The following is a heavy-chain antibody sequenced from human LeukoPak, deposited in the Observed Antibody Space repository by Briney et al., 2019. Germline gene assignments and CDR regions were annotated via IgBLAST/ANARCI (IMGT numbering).Heavy chain of an antibody. D-gene: IGHD3-3*01. CDR2: IYHSGST. V-gene: IGHV4-38-2*02. CDR3: ARDPREYYDFWSGYFFDY. Sequence: PSETLSLTCTASGYSIGSGYYWGWIRQPPGKGLEWIGSIYHSGSTYYNPSLKSRVTISVDTSKNQFSLKLSSVTAADTAVYYCARDPREYYDFWSGYFFDYWGQGTLVTVSS. CDR1: GYSIGSGYY. J-gene: IGHJ4*02.